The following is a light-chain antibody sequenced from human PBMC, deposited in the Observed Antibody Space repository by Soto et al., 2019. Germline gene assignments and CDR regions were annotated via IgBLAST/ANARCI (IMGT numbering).Light chain of an antibody. CDR2: EVS. CDR1: SSDVGSYNL. Sequence: QSALTQPASVSGSPGQSITISCTGTSSDVGSYNLVSWYQQHPGRAPKLMIFEVSKRPSGVSNRFSGSKSGNTASLTISWLQADDEGDYFCCSYAGLRFWVFGGGTKLTVL. CDR3: CSYAGLRFWV. V-gene: IGLV2-23*02. J-gene: IGLJ3*02.